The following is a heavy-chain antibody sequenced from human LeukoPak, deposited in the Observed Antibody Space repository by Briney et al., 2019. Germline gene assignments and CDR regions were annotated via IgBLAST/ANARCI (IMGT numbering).Heavy chain of an antibody. CDR3: KSGGAAPGSFDY. D-gene: IGHD1-1*01. J-gene: IGHJ4*02. CDR1: GFTFSDYY. V-gene: IGHV3-7*01. Sequence: GGSLRLSCAASGFTFSDYYMSWMRQAPGKGLEWVANIKYDGNEEYYVDSVKGRFTISRDNAKNSLYLQLNSLRVEDTAVYYCKSGGAAPGSFDYWGQGTLVTVSP. CDR2: IKYDGNEE.